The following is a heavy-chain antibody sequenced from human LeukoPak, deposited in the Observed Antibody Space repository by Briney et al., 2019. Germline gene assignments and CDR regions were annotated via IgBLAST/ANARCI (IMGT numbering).Heavy chain of an antibody. CDR2: IYYSGST. CDR3: ARGQQDSISGFDY. CDR1: GGSISSYY. Sequence: PSETLSLTCTVSGGSISSYYWSWIRQPPGKGLEWIGCIYYSGSTNYNPSLKSRVTISVDTSKNQFSLKLSSVTAADTAVYYCARGQQDSISGFDYWGQGTLVTVSS. D-gene: IGHD3-22*01. V-gene: IGHV4-59*01. J-gene: IGHJ4*02.